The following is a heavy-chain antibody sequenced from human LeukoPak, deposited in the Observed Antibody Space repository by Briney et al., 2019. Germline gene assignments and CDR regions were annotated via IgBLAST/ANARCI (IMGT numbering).Heavy chain of an antibody. CDR1: GCTFSNYG. D-gene: IGHD1-7*01. J-gene: IGHJ4*02. Sequence: GGSLRLSCAASGCTFSNYGMTWVRQAPGKGGEGGAGITCRGCSPSYPHSVKRRFTISRHNSKLPLYLQMNSLRPDDTAVYYCAKDSGRNYLFYLDYWGQGTLVTVSS. CDR2: ITCRGCSP. V-gene: IGHV3-23*01. CDR3: AKDSGRNYLFYLDY.